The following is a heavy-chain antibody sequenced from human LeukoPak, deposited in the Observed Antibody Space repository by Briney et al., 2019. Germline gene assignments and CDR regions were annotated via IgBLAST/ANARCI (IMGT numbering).Heavy chain of an antibody. CDR1: GGTFSSYA. D-gene: IGHD3-10*01. J-gene: IGHJ4*02. Sequence: GASVKVSCKASGGTFSSYAISWVRQAPGQGLEWMGRIIPILGIANYAQKFQGRVTITADKSTSTAYMELSSLRSEDTAVYYCASPPRLLWFGESHFDYWDQGTLVTVSS. CDR2: IIPILGIA. CDR3: ASPPRLLWFGESHFDY. V-gene: IGHV1-69*04.